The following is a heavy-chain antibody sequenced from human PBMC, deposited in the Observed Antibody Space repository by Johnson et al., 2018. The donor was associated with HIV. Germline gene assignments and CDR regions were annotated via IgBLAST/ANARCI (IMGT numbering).Heavy chain of an antibody. J-gene: IGHJ3*02. Sequence: QVQLVESGGGLVQPGRSLRLSCAASGFTFSSYGMHWVRQAPGKGLEWVAVISYDGSKKYYSDSVKGRFTISRDTAKNSLYLQMNSLRAEDTALYYCARRLAQGSPIEYYVGAFDIWGQGTIVTVFS. CDR2: ISYDGSKK. V-gene: IGHV3-30*03. CDR1: GFTFSSYG. D-gene: IGHD3-10*02. CDR3: ARRLAQGSPIEYYVGAFDI.